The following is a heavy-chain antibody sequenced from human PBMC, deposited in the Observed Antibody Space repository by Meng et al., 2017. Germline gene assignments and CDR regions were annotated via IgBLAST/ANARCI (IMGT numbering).Heavy chain of an antibody. CDR2: IYTSGST. CDR3: AGRYSSGWSDGSGAFDI. CDR1: GGSISSYY. J-gene: IGHJ3*02. D-gene: IGHD6-19*01. V-gene: IGHV4-4*07. Sequence: AGSLRLSCTVSGGSISSYYWSWIRQPAGKGLEWIGRIYTSGSTNYNTSPKSRVTMSVDPPKNQFSLKRRSVTAADTAVYYCAGRYSSGWSDGSGAFDIWGQGKRV.